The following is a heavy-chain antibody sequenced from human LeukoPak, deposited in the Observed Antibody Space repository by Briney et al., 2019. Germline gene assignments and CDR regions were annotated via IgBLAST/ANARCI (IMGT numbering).Heavy chain of an antibody. CDR1: GFTVSSNY. Sequence: QSGGSLRLSCAASGFTVSSNYMSWVRQAPGKGLEWVSVIYSGGSTYYADSVKGRFTISRDNYKNTLYLQMNSLRAEDTAVYYCAKKAGYSYVKDAFDIWGQGTMGTVSS. CDR2: IYSGGST. CDR3: AKKAGYSYVKDAFDI. J-gene: IGHJ3*02. V-gene: IGHV3-66*01. D-gene: IGHD5-18*01.